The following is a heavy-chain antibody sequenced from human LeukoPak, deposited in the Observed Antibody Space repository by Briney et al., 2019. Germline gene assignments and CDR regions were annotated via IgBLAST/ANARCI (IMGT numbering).Heavy chain of an antibody. Sequence: GGPLRLSCAASRFTFSNYSMTWVRQAPGKGLEWVSSISRGSGHIYYADSVKGRFTISRDNARNSLYLQMNSLRAEDTAIYYCARVDAALDYWGQGTLVTVSS. CDR1: RFTFSNYS. J-gene: IGHJ4*02. CDR3: ARVDAALDY. CDR2: ISRGSGHI. D-gene: IGHD6-6*01. V-gene: IGHV3-21*01.